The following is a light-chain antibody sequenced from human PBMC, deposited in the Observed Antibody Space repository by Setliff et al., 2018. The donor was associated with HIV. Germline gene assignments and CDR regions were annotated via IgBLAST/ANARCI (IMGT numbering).Light chain of an antibody. CDR1: SSDIGGYTY. CDR2: EVS. CDR3: CSYAGNAYV. Sequence: QSALTQPASVSGSPGQSITISCTGTSSDIGGYTYVSWYQQHPGKAPKLIIFEVSHRPSGVSNRLSGSKSGNTASLTISGLQAEDEADYYCCSYAGNAYVFGAGTKVTVL. J-gene: IGLJ1*01. V-gene: IGLV2-14*01.